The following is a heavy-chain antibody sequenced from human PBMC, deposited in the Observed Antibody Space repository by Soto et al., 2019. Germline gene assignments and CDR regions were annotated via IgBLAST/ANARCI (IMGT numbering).Heavy chain of an antibody. D-gene: IGHD2-15*01. Sequence: PGGSLRLSCAASGFTFSSYAMSWVRQAPGKGLERVSGISGSGGSTYYADAVKGRFTISRDNSNNTLYLRMDSLRADDTAVYFCARIPATYCRGGSCYLDHWGQGALVTVSS. CDR1: GFTFSSYA. V-gene: IGHV3-23*01. CDR3: ARIPATYCRGGSCYLDH. CDR2: ISGSGGST. J-gene: IGHJ4*02.